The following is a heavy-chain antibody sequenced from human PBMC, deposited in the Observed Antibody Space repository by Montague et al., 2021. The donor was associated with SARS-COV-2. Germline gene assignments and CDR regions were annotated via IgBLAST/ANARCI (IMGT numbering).Heavy chain of an antibody. CDR3: ARGSTTNYYYYGMNV. V-gene: IGHV3-21*04. CDR1: GFTFSTYI. Sequence: SLRLSCAASGFTFSTYIMNWVRQAPGKGLEWVSLISSSSGYIYYADSVKGRFTISRDNAQNSLYLQMNSLRAEDTAVYYCARGSTTNYYYYGMNVWGQGT. J-gene: IGHJ6*02. CDR2: ISSSSGYI. D-gene: IGHD5/OR15-5a*01.